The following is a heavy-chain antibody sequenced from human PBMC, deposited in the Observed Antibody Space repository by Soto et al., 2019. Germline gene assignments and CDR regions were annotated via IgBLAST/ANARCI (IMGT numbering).Heavy chain of an antibody. V-gene: IGHV3-23*01. CDR1: AFTFNNYA. CDR2: IGGSGRTT. J-gene: IGHJ4*02. D-gene: IGHD3-22*01. CDR3: AKSRYSDSSGDFYDY. Sequence: EVQLLESGGGLVQPGGSLSLSCAASAFTFNNYAMSWVRQAPGKGLEWVSGIGGSGRTTYYADSVKGRFTISRDNSNNTLFLQMNSLRAEDTAVYYSAKSRYSDSSGDFYDYWGQGTLVTVSS.